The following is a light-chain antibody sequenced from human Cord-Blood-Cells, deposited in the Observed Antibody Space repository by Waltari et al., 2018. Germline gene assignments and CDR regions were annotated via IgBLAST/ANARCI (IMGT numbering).Light chain of an antibody. CDR2: EVS. CDR3: SSFRD. Sequence: QSALTQPPSASGSPGQSVTISCTGTSSDVGGYNYVSWYQQHPGKAPKLMIYEVSKRPSGVPDRFSGSKSGNTASLTVSGLQAEDEADYYCSSFRDFGTGTKV. V-gene: IGLV2-8*01. CDR1: SSDVGGYNY. J-gene: IGLJ1*01.